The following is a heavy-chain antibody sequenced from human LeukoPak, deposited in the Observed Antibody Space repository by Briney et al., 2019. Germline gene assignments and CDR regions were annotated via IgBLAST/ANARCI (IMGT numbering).Heavy chain of an antibody. CDR3: VRDRALNY. J-gene: IGHJ4*02. CDR2: IYNSGST. Sequence: SETLSLTCTVSGGSISIYYWSWIRPPPGKGLEWIGYIYNSGSTYYNPSLKSRVTISVDTSKNQFSLKLSSVTAADAAVYYCVRDRALNYWGQGTLVTVSS. V-gene: IGHV4-59*01. CDR1: GGSISIYY.